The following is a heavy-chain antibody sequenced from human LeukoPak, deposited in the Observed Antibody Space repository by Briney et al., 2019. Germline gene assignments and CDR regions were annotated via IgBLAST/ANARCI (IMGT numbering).Heavy chain of an antibody. V-gene: IGHV4-4*02. J-gene: IGHJ3*02. CDR2: IYHSGST. CDR3: ARDTPPGVVTGGAFDI. D-gene: IGHD3-3*01. CDR1: GGSISSSNW. Sequence: PSETLSLTCAVSGGSISSSNWWGWVRQPPGKGLEWIGEIYHSGSTNYNPSLKSRVTISVDKSKNQFSLKLSSVTAADTAVYYCARDTPPGVVTGGAFDIWGQGTMVTVSS.